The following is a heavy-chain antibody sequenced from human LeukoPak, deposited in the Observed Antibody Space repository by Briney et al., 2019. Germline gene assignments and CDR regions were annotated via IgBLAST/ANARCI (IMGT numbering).Heavy chain of an antibody. CDR1: GGSISSGNYY. CDR3: ARDRYYYDSSGYYYFDY. Sequence: SQTLSLTCTVSGGSISSGNYYWSWIRQPAGKGLEWIGRIYTSGSTNYNPSLKSRVTMSPDTSKNQFSLKLSSVTAADTAVYYCARDRYYYDSSGYYYFDYWGQGTLVTVSS. J-gene: IGHJ4*02. CDR2: IYTSGST. D-gene: IGHD3-22*01. V-gene: IGHV4-61*02.